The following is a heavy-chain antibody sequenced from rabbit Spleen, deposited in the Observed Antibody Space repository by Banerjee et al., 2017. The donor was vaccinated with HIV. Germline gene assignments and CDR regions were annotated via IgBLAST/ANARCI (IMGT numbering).Heavy chain of an antibody. CDR1: GFSFSSNNY. CDR2: TYDGDGSA. CDR3: VRDRAYFGADYCPYDFDF. V-gene: IGHV1S45*01. J-gene: IGHJ4*01. Sequence: QALLEEAGGGVNQAETPMTITTTASGFSFSSNNYMCWDRQAQGKGLEWSACTYDGDGSAFYASCANGRFSITRENARNTVYQKLYSLAAADTATFFCVRDRAYFGADYCPYDFDFWGPGTLVTVS. D-gene: IGHD5-1*01.